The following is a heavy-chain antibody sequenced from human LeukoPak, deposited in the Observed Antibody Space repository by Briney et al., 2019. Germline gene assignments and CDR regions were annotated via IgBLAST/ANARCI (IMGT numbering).Heavy chain of an antibody. V-gene: IGHV3-74*01. Sequence: GGSLRLSCAVSGFTFSSYWMHWVRQAPGKGLMWVSHINNDGSNTRYADSVKGRCTTSRDNAKNTLYLQMNSLRAEDTAVYYCARDQQWLVKGVEFDPWGQGTLVTVSS. D-gene: IGHD6-19*01. CDR1: GFTFSSYW. CDR3: ARDQQWLVKGVEFDP. CDR2: INNDGSNT. J-gene: IGHJ5*02.